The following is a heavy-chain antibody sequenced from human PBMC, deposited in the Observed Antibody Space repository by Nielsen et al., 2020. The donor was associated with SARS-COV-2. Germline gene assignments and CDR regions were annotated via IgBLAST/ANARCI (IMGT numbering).Heavy chain of an antibody. CDR1: GFTVSSNY. V-gene: IGHV3-53*01. Sequence: GESLKISCAASGFTVSSNYMSWVRQAPGKGLEWVSVIYSDGSTYYADSVKGRFTISRDNSKNTVYLQMNRLRAEDTAVYYCAVSIYSSSSRRVDYWGQGTLVTVSS. CDR3: AVSIYSSSSRRVDY. CDR2: IYSDGST. J-gene: IGHJ4*02. D-gene: IGHD6-13*01.